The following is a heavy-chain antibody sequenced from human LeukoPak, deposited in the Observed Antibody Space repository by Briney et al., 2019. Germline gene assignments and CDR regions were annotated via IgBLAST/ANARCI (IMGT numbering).Heavy chain of an antibody. CDR2: IYTSGST. V-gene: IGHV4-4*07. Sequence: SETLSLTCTVSGGSISSYYWSWIRQPAGKGLEWIGRIYTSGSTNYNPSLKSQVTLSVDTSKNQFSLKLSSVTAADTAMYYCARIYSSTWGDCFDYWGQGTLVAVSS. J-gene: IGHJ4*02. CDR1: GGSISSYY. D-gene: IGHD6-13*01. CDR3: ARIYSSTWGDCFDY.